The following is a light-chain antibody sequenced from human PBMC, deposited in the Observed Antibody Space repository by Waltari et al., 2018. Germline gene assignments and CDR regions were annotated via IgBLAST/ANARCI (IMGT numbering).Light chain of an antibody. V-gene: IGLV1-44*01. J-gene: IGLJ2*01. Sequence: QSVLAQPPSASGTPGQRITISCSGSNSNIGSNTVNWYQQFPGTAPRLLIYSNNQRPSGVPDLFAPSTSGSSAALAIYGLHSEDEADYYCSTWDDRLTGVVFGGGTKVTVL. CDR3: STWDDRLTGVV. CDR2: SNN. CDR1: NSNIGSNT.